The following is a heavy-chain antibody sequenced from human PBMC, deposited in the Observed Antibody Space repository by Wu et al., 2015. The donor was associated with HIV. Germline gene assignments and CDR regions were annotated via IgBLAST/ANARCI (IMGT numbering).Heavy chain of an antibody. V-gene: IGHV1-69*15. CDR3: ASGDYGSGTGASDI. CDR2: IIPIFGIV. Sequence: QVQLVQSGAEVKKPGSSVKVSCKTSGDTFSNYVVNWVRQAPGQGLEWMGRIIPIFGIVKYAQKFQDRVTITADESTSTAYMDLRNLRSEDSAVYYCASGDYGSGTGASDIWGQGTMVTVSS. CDR1: GDTFSNYV. J-gene: IGHJ3*02. D-gene: IGHD3-10*01.